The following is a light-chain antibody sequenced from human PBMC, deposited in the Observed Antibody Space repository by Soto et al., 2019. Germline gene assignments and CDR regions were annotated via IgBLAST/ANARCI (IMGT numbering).Light chain of an antibody. Sequence: QSVLTQPPSTSGTPGQRVTISFSGGSSNIGTYTVSWYQQFPETAPKLLIYGSNQRPSGVPDRFSGSKSGTSASLSIGGLQSEDEADYYCAAWDDSLNGPTFGGGTKVTVL. J-gene: IGLJ2*01. CDR1: SSNIGTYT. CDR3: AAWDDSLNGPT. V-gene: IGLV1-44*01. CDR2: GSN.